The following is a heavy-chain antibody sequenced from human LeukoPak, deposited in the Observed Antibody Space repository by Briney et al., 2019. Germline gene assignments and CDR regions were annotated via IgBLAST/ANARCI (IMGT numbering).Heavy chain of an antibody. V-gene: IGHV4-59*08. J-gene: IGHJ4*02. CDR1: GGSISSYY. CDR3: ATRLVDYDILTRQGGGREFDY. D-gene: IGHD3-9*01. Sequence: SETLSLTCTVSGGSISSYYWSWIRQPPGKGLEWIGYIYYSGSTNYNPSLKSRVTISVDTSKNQFSLQLSSVTAADTAVYYCATRLVDYDILTRQGGGREFDYWGQGTLVTVSS. CDR2: IYYSGST.